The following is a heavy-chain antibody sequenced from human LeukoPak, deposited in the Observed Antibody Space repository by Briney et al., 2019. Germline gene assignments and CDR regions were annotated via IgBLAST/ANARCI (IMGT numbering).Heavy chain of an antibody. CDR3: ARDSEYYYDSSGYYYGGFGY. V-gene: IGHV3-66*02. Sequence: GSLRLSCAASGFTVSSNYMSWVRQAPGKGLEWVSVIYSGGSTYYADSVKGRFTISRDNSKDTLYLQMNSLRAEDTAVYYCARDSEYYYDSSGYYYGGFGYWGQGTLVTVSS. D-gene: IGHD3-22*01. CDR1: GFTVSSNY. J-gene: IGHJ4*02. CDR2: IYSGGST.